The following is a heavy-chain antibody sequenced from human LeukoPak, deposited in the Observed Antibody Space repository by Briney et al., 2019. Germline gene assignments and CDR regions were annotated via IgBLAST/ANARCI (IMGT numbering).Heavy chain of an antibody. CDR3: VRTLWTAYYSSFDY. CDR2: IFGSGGVT. Sequence: PGGSLRLSCAASGFTFSSYAMYWVRQAPGMGLEWVSGIFGSGGVTHYADSVKGRFTISRDNSKNTVYLQMNSLRAEDTAVYYCVRTLWTAYYSSFDYWGQGTLVTVSS. J-gene: IGHJ4*02. D-gene: IGHD3/OR15-3a*01. V-gene: IGHV3-23*01. CDR1: GFTFSSYA.